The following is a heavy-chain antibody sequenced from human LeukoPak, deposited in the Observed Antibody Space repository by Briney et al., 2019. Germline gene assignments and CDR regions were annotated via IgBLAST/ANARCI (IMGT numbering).Heavy chain of an antibody. D-gene: IGHD1-26*01. CDR1: GCTFSSYT. V-gene: IGHV1-69*04. CDR3: ARDLLSAGATLGLGY. J-gene: IGHJ4*02. CDR2: IIPILGIA. Sequence: ASVKVSCKASGCTFSSYTISWVRQAPGQGLGWRGRIIPILGIANYAQKFQGRVTITADKSTSTAYMELSSLRSEDTAVYYCARDLLSAGATLGLGYWGQGTLVTVSS.